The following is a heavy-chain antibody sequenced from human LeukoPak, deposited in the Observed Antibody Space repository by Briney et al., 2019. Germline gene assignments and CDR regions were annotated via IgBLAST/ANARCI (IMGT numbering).Heavy chain of an antibody. V-gene: IGHV3-21*01. CDR2: ISSSSSSI. CDR3: ARAAMDV. Sequence: GSLRLSCAASGFTFSSYSMNWVRQAPGKGLEWVSSISSSSSSIYYADSVEGRFTISRDNAKNSLYLQMNSLRAEDTAVYYCARAAMDVWGKGTTVTVSS. J-gene: IGHJ6*04. CDR1: GFTFSSYS.